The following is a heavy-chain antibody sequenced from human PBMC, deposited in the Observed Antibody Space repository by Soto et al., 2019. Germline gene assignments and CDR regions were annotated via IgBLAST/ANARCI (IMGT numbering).Heavy chain of an antibody. J-gene: IGHJ3*02. CDR2: IDHSGST. CDR3: ARTGYSSGWYKAAFDI. D-gene: IGHD6-19*01. V-gene: IGHV4-34*01. CDR1: GGSFSGYY. Sequence: SETLSLTCAVYGGSFSGYYWSWIRQPPGKGLEWIGEIDHSGSTNYNPSLKSRVTISVDTSKNQFSLKLSSVTAADTAVYYCARTGYSSGWYKAAFDIWGQGTMVTVSS.